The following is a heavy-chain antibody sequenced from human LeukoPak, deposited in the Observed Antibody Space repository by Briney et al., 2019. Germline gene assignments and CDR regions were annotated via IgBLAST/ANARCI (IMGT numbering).Heavy chain of an antibody. V-gene: IGHV3-64*02. Sequence: GGSLRLSCAASGFTFSIYAMHWVRQAPGKGLEHASTITTNGGNAYYADSVKGRFTISRDNSKDTLFLQLGRLRAEDIGVYYCAKPLTSYSSGFSDAFDVWGHGTMVTVSS. CDR1: GFTFSIYA. CDR3: AKPLTSYSSGFSDAFDV. CDR2: ITTNGGNA. J-gene: IGHJ3*01. D-gene: IGHD5-18*01.